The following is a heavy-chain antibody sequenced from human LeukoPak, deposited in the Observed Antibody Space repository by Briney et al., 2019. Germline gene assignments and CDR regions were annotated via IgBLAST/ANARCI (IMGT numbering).Heavy chain of an antibody. V-gene: IGHV4-34*01. J-gene: IGHJ6*03. Sequence: SETLSLTCAVYGGSFSGYYWSCIRQPPRKGLEWIGEINHSGSTNYNPSLKSRVTISVDTSKNQFSLKLSSVTAADTAVYFCARVGYSYVINDWSRTGLGAYPTKYYYHMDVWGKGTTVTVSS. CDR2: INHSGST. CDR1: GGSFSGYY. CDR3: ARVGYSYVINDWSRTGLGAYPTKYYYHMDV. D-gene: IGHD5-18*01.